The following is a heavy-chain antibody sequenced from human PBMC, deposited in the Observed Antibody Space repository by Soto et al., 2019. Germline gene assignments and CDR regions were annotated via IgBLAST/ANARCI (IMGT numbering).Heavy chain of an antibody. Sequence: QVQLVQSGAEVKKPGASVKVSCKASGYTFTSYDINWVRQATGQGLEWMGWMNPNSGNTGYAQKFQGRVTIPRNTPLRPAYMELSSLRTEATAVYYCARATPDSSRWYEGGDYWGQGTLVTVSS. V-gene: IGHV1-8*01. CDR2: MNPNSGNT. J-gene: IGHJ4*02. CDR3: ARATPDSSRWYEGGDY. D-gene: IGHD6-13*01. CDR1: GYTFTSYD.